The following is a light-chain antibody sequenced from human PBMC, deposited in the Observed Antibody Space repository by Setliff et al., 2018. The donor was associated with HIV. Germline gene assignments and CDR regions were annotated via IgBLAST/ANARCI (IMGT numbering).Light chain of an antibody. CDR1: SSDVGGYNY. J-gene: IGLJ1*01. CDR2: DVS. CDR3: CSYAGSYTWV. Sequence: QSALTQPASVSGSPGQSVTISCTGTSSDVGGYNYVSWYQQHPGKAPKLMIYDVSKRPSGVPDRFSGSKSGNTASLTISGLQAEDEADYYCCSYAGSYTWVFGTGTKSPS. V-gene: IGLV2-11*01.